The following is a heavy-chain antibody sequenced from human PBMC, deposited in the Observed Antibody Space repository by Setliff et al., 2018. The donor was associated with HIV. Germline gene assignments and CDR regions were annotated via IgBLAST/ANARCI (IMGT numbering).Heavy chain of an antibody. J-gene: IGHJ3*02. Sequence: KKKWASVKVSCKASGYTFTGYYVHWVRQAPGQGLEWVGRINPNSGDTNYAQKFQGRVTMTRDTSISTAYMELSRLRSDDTAVYYCARRGRQQSDAFDIWGQGTMVTVSS. V-gene: IGHV1-2*06. CDR3: ARRGRQQSDAFDI. CDR2: INPNSGDT. D-gene: IGHD6-13*01. CDR1: GYTFTGYY.